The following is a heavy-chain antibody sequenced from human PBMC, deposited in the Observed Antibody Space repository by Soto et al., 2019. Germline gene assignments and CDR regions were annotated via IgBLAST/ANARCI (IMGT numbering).Heavy chain of an antibody. CDR3: ASLPWADYGGIFDP. Sequence: QVQLQESGPGLVKPSETLSLTCTVSGGSIISYYWSWIRQPPGKGLEWIGYIYYSWSNNYNPSLKSRVTISVHTSTNQFSLKLTSVTAADTAVYDCASLPWADYGGIFDPWGKGTLATVSS. D-gene: IGHD4-17*01. CDR1: GGSIISYY. CDR2: IYYSWSN. J-gene: IGHJ5*02. V-gene: IGHV4-59*01.